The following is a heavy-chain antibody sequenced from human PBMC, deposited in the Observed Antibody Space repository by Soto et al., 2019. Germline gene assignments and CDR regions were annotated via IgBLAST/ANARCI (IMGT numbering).Heavy chain of an antibody. CDR2: ISSRGTYI. CDR1: GFTFYTYS. J-gene: IGHJ6*02. V-gene: IGHV3-21*01. D-gene: IGHD6-13*01. CDR3: ATNPYSCSWYYYYGMDF. Sequence: EVQLVESGGGLVKPGGSLRLSCAASGFTFYTYSMNWVRQAPGKGLEWVSSISSRGTYIYYADSVKGRFNISRDNAKNXXYRQMNSLRAEDTAVYYCATNPYSCSWYYYYGMDFWGQGTTVIVSS.